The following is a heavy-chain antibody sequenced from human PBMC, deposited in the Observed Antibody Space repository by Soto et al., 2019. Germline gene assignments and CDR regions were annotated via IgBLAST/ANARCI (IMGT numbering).Heavy chain of an antibody. Sequence: ASVKVSCKASGYTFTSYAMHWVRQAPGQRLEWMGWINAGNGNTKYSQKFQGRVTITRDTSASTAYMELSSLRSEDTAVYYCARGPDTYYYDSSGYYSWGQGTLVTVSS. J-gene: IGHJ4*02. D-gene: IGHD3-22*01. CDR2: INAGNGNT. CDR3: ARGPDTYYYDSSGYYS. V-gene: IGHV1-3*01. CDR1: GYTFTSYA.